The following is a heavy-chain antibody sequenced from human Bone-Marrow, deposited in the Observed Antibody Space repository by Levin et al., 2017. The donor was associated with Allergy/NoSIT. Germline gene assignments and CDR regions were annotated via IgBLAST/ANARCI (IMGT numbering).Heavy chain of an antibody. V-gene: IGHV3-43D*03. J-gene: IGHJ3*01. Sequence: GESLKISCAASGFAFDDYVMHWVRHAPGKGLEWISFITWAGGDTYYTDSVKGRLTISRDNGKKSLYLEMSSLRPEDTALYYCVKDIMSGSVGSFDLWGQGTMVTVAS. CDR1: GFAFDDYV. D-gene: IGHD1-26*01. CDR3: VKDIMSGSVGSFDL. CDR2: ITWAGGDT.